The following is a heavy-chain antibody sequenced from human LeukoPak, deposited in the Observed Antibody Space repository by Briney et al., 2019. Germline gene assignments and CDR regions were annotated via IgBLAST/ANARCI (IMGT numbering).Heavy chain of an antibody. CDR3: AKYIVVVVAATVDY. CDR1: AFTFSRDD. V-gene: IGHV3-23*01. Sequence: GGSLRLSCAASAFTFSRDDMAWVRQPPGKRPEWISSISGNGAGTHYIDSVRGRFIISRDNSKNTLYLQMNSLRAEDTAVYYCAKYIVVVVAATVDYWGQGTLVTVSS. D-gene: IGHD2-15*01. CDR2: ISGNGAGT. J-gene: IGHJ4*02.